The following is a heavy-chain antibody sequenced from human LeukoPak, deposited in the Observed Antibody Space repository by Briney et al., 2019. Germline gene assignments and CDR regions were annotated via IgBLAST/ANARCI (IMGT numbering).Heavy chain of an antibody. J-gene: IGHJ6*02. V-gene: IGHV3-21*01. CDR1: GFTFSCYS. CDR3: ARALSDFWSDSYGMDV. D-gene: IGHD3-3*01. CDR2: ISSSSSYI. Sequence: GGSLRLSCAASGFTFSCYSMNWVRQAPGKGLEWVSSISSSSSYIYYADSVKGRFTISRDNAKNSLYLQMNSLRAEDTAVYYCARALSDFWSDSYGMDVWGQGTTVTVSS.